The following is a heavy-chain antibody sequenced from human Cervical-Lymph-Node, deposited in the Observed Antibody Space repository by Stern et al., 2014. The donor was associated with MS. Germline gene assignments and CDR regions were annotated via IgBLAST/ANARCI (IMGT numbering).Heavy chain of an antibody. Sequence: EVQLVESGGGLVKPGGSLRLSCAASGFTFSRYSMNWVRQAPGKGLECVSSISSTATYIYYSDSVRGRFTISRDNAKTALFLQMNSLRVEDTAVYYCAKYCSDSICNGFDHWGQGALVTVSS. CDR1: GFTFSRYS. CDR3: AKYCSDSICNGFDH. D-gene: IGHD2-15*01. J-gene: IGHJ4*02. CDR2: ISSTATYI. V-gene: IGHV3-21*01.